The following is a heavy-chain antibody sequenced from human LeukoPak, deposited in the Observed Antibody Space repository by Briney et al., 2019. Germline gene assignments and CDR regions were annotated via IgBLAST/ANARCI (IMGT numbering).Heavy chain of an antibody. D-gene: IGHD2-15*01. J-gene: IGHJ4*02. Sequence: SETLSLTCTVSGGSISNYYWNWIRQPPGKRLEWIGYIYYSGSTNYNPSLKSRVTISVDTSKNQFSLKLSSVTAADTAVYYCARSILHSGGSCCWYYFDYWGQGTLATVSS. CDR2: IYYSGST. CDR3: ARSILHSGGSCCWYYFDY. V-gene: IGHV4-59*08. CDR1: GGSISNYY.